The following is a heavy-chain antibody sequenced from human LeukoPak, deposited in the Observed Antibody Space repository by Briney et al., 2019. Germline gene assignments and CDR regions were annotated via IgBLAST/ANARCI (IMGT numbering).Heavy chain of an antibody. V-gene: IGHV1-18*01. D-gene: IGHD6-19*01. J-gene: IGHJ4*02. CDR1: GYTFNSYT. CDR3: ARIYGVAVSGAGGY. Sequence: ASVKVSCKTSGYTFNSYTINWVRQAPGQGLEWMGWISAYNGNTKYAQKLQGRVTLTTDTSTSTAYMELRSLRSDDTAVYYCARIYGVAVSGAGGYWGQGTLVTVSS. CDR2: ISAYNGNT.